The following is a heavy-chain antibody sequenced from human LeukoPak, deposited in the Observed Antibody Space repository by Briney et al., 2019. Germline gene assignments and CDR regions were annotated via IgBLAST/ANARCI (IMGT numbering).Heavy chain of an antibody. Sequence: PSQTLSLTCTVSGGSISSGSYYWSWIRQPAGKGLEWIGRIYTSGSTNYNPSLKSRVTISVDTSKNQFSLKLSSVTAADTAVYYCARMSSSGWYDWGYYYYYYMDVWGKGTTVTVSS. V-gene: IGHV4-61*02. CDR3: ARMSSSGWYDWGYYYYYYMDV. D-gene: IGHD6-19*01. CDR1: GGSISSGSYY. CDR2: IYTSGST. J-gene: IGHJ6*03.